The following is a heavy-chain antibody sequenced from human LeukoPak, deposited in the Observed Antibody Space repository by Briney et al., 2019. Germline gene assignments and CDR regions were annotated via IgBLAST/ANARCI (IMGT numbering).Heavy chain of an antibody. CDR2: IDHSGST. D-gene: IGHD3-22*01. CDR1: GGSFSGYY. CDR3: ASGYYYDSSGYYYAFDY. J-gene: IGHJ4*02. Sequence: SETLSLTCAVYGGSFSGYYWSWIRQPPGKGLEWIGEIDHSGSTNYNPSLKSRVTISVDKSENQFSLKLSSVTAADTAVYYCASGYYYDSSGYYYAFDYWGQGTLVTVSS. V-gene: IGHV4-34*01.